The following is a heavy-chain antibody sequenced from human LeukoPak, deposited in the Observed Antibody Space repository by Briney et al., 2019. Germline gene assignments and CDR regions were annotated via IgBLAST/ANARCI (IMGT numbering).Heavy chain of an antibody. D-gene: IGHD3-3*01. CDR2: IYYSGST. CDR3: ARDPAIFGVVIRPSGWFDP. Sequence: SETLSLTCTVSGGSISSSSYYWGWIRQPPGKGLEWIGSIYYSGSTYYNPSLKSRVTISVDTSKNQFSLKLSSVTAADTAVYYCARDPAIFGVVIRPSGWFDPWGQGTLVTVSS. V-gene: IGHV4-39*07. CDR1: GGSISSSSYY. J-gene: IGHJ5*02.